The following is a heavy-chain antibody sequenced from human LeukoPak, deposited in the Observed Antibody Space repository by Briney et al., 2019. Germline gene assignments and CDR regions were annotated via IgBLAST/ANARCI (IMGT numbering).Heavy chain of an antibody. D-gene: IGHD5-12*01. CDR3: AKDHWEVATFLDY. V-gene: IGHV3-23*01. CDR2: ISGSAGST. J-gene: IGHJ4*02. CDR1: GFTFSSYA. Sequence: PGGSLRLSCAASGFTFSSYAMSWVRQAPGNGLEWVSAISGSAGSTYYADSVKGRFTISRDNSKNTLYLQMNSLRAEDTAVYYCAKDHWEVATFLDYWGQGTLVTVSS.